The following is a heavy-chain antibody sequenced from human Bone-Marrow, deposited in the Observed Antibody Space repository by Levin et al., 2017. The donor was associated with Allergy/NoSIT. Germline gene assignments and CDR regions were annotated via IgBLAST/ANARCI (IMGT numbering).Heavy chain of an antibody. CDR1: GDNFSRYA. V-gene: IGHV1-69*13. Sequence: GASVKVSCKTSGDNFSRYAISWVRQAPGQGLEWMGGIIPVFGSPSYAQKFQARVTITADESTSTAYMEMDSLTSEDTAVYYCAMRDSGSQYLDYWGQGTLVIVSS. D-gene: IGHD1-26*01. CDR3: AMRDSGSQYLDY. CDR2: IIPVFGSP. J-gene: IGHJ4*02.